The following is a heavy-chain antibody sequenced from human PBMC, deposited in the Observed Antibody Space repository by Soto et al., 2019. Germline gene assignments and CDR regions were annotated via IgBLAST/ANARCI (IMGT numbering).Heavy chain of an antibody. CDR1: GGSISSGGYY. V-gene: IGHV4-31*03. J-gene: IGHJ5*02. CDR3: ARGTRSWNYP. CDR2: INYSGTT. D-gene: IGHD1-7*01. Sequence: QVQLQESGPGLVKPSQTLSLSCTVSGGSISSGGYYWSWIRQHPGKGLEWIGYINYSGTTCYNPSLKSRLSISVDTSKNQFSLRLSSMTAADTAVYYCARGTRSWNYPWGQRILVTVSS.